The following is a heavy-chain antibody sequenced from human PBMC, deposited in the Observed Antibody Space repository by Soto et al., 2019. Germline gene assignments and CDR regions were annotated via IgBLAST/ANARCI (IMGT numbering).Heavy chain of an antibody. CDR3: VRTAREGAVAPHWFDR. J-gene: IGHJ5*02. CDR1: GAPIRSTDYY. D-gene: IGHD2-21*02. CDR2: VYYTGST. V-gene: IGHV4-30-4*01. Sequence: SETLSLTCTVSGAPIRSTDYYWSWIRQAPGKGLEWIGYVYYTGSTYYNPSLMSRLTISVDTSKNQSSLKLTSVTAAETAVYYCVRTAREGAVAPHWFDRWGQGTQVTVSS.